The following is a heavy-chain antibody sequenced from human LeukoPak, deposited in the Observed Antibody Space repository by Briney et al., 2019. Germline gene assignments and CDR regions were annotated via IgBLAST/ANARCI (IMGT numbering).Heavy chain of an antibody. CDR3: ARQLGDRLLFDY. Sequence: PSETLSLTCTVSGGSISSSSYYWGWIRQPPGKGLEWIGSMHYSGSTYYNPSLKSRVTISVDTSKNEFSLKLSSVTAADTAVYYCARQLGDRLLFDYWGQGTLVTVSS. J-gene: IGHJ4*02. CDR1: GGSISSSSYY. D-gene: IGHD2-21*01. V-gene: IGHV4-39*07. CDR2: MHYSGST.